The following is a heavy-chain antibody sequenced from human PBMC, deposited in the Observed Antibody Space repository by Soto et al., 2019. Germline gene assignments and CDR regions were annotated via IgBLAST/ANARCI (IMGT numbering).Heavy chain of an antibody. V-gene: IGHV4-39*01. Sequence: TSETLSLTCTVSGGSISSSSYYWGWIRQPPGKGLEWIGSIYYSGSTYYNPSLKSRVTISVDTSKNQSSLKLSSVTAADTAVYYCARHATIFGVVNNWGQGTLVTVS. CDR3: ARHATIFGVVNN. D-gene: IGHD3-3*01. J-gene: IGHJ4*02. CDR2: IYYSGST. CDR1: GGSISSSSYY.